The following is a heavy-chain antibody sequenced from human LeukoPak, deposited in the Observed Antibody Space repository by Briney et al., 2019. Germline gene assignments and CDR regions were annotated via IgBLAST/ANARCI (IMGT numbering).Heavy chain of an antibody. CDR2: ISYDGSNK. J-gene: IGHJ4*02. Sequence: PGRSLRLSCAASGFTFSSYAMHWVRQAPGKGLEWVAVISYDGSNKYCADSVKGRFTISRDNSKNTLYLQMNSLRAEDTAVYYCARELSGSGSLSFDYWGQGTLVTVSS. CDR1: GFTFSSYA. V-gene: IGHV3-30*04. CDR3: ARELSGSGSLSFDY. D-gene: IGHD3-10*01.